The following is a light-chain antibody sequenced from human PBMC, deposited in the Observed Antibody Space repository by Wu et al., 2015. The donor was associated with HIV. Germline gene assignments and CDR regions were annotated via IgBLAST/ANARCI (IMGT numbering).Light chain of an antibody. CDR1: QSVSNY. CDR3: QHRSDWPT. V-gene: IGKV3-11*01. CDR2: GAS. J-gene: IGKJ1*01. Sequence: EIVLTQSPATLSLSPGERATLSCRASQSVSNYLAWYQQKLGQAPRLLIHGASSRATGIPARFSGTGSGTDFTLTISSLEPDDFAVYYCQHRSDWPTFGQGTKVEIQ.